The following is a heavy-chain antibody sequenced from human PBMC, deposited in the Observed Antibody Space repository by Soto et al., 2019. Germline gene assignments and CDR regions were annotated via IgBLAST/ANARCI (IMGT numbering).Heavy chain of an antibody. V-gene: IGHV4-34*01. Sequence: SETLSLTCAVYGGSFSGYYWSWIRQPPGKGLEWIGEINHSGSTNYNPSLKSRVTISVDTSKNQFSLKLSSVTAADTAVYYCARLGSFYYYYGMDVWGQGXTVTVYS. J-gene: IGHJ6*02. CDR1: GGSFSGYY. CDR3: ARLGSFYYYYGMDV. CDR2: INHSGST. D-gene: IGHD3-16*01.